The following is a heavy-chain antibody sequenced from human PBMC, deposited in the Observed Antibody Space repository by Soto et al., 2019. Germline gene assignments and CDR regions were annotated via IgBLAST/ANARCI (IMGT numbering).Heavy chain of an antibody. D-gene: IGHD6-19*01. CDR3: ERRSDLSSGWHLGDH. CDR2: MNPASGGT. V-gene: IGHV1-2*02. CDR1: GYTFTAYY. J-gene: IGHJ4*02. Sequence: QVQLVQSGAEVQKPGASVKVSCKASGYTFTAYYIHWVRQAPGQGLEWMGWMNPASGGTDFAQKFQGRVTMTRDTSIRTAYMELTGLTSDDTAVYYCERRSDLSSGWHLGDHWGQGTLVTVSS.